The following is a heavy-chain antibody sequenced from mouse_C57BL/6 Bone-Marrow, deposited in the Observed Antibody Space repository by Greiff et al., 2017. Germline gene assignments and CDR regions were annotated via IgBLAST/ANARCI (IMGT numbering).Heavy chain of an antibody. CDR2: IYPRSGNT. D-gene: IGHD2-1*01. V-gene: IGHV1-81*01. Sequence: VQGVESGAELARPGASVKLSCKASGYTFTSYGISWVKQRTGQGLEWIGEIYPRSGNTYYNEKFKGKATLTADKSSSTAYMELRSLTSEDSAVYFCAREGNYGNPWFAYWGQGTLVTVSA. J-gene: IGHJ3*01. CDR3: AREGNYGNPWFAY. CDR1: GYTFTSYG.